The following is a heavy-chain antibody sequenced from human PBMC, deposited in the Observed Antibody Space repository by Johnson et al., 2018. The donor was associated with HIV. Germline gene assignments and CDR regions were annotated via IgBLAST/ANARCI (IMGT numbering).Heavy chain of an antibody. Sequence: VQLLESGGGVVQPGRSLRLSCAASGFTFSSYAMHWVRQAPGKGLEWVAVISYDGSNKYYADSVKGRFTVSRDKSKSTLYLQMHSLSAEETALYYCVKDRGRPGIPAALDIWGQGTKVTVSS. CDR1: GFTFSSYA. V-gene: IGHV3-30*14. J-gene: IGHJ3*02. D-gene: IGHD3-10*01. CDR2: ISYDGSNK. CDR3: VKDRGRPGIPAALDI.